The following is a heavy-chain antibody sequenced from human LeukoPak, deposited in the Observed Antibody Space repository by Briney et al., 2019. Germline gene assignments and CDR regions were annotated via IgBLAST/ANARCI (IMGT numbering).Heavy chain of an antibody. D-gene: IGHD3-9*01. J-gene: IGHJ6*03. V-gene: IGHV4-59*01. Sequence: PSETLSLTCTISGGSISSYYWSWIRQPPGKGLEWIGYIYYTGSTNHNPSLKSRGTISVDTSKNQFSLKLSSVSAADTAVYYCARVFMDYEILTGYSYYYYYYMDVWGKGTTVTISS. CDR1: GGSISSYY. CDR3: ARVFMDYEILTGYSYYYYYYMDV. CDR2: IYYTGST.